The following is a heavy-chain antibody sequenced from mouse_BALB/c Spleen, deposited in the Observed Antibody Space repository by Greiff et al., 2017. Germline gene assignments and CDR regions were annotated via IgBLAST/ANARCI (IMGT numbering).Heavy chain of an antibody. CDR3: ARKDGYGWFAY. D-gene: IGHD2-2*01. CDR1: GFSLSTYGIG. Sequence: QVTLKVSGPGILQPSQTLSLTCSFSGFSLSTYGIGVGWIRQPSGKGLEWLAHIWWNDNKYYNTALKSRLTISKDTSNNQVFLKIASVDTADTATYYCARKDGYGWFAYWGQGTLVTVSA. CDR2: IWWNDNK. V-gene: IGHV8-11*01. J-gene: IGHJ3*01.